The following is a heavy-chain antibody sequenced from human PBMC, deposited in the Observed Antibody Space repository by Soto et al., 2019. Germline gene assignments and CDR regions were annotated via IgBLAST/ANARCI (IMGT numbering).Heavy chain of an antibody. CDR3: GRGGSDSPMAPGY. CDR1: GYTFTSYN. J-gene: IGHJ4*02. CDR2: MNPNSGTT. V-gene: IGHV1-8*02. D-gene: IGHD5-18*01. Sequence: ASVKVSCKASGYTFTSYNVNWVRQATGQGLEWMGYMNPNSGTTGYAQKFQDRITLTRDTSTTTAYMELSSLTSDDTAVFYCGRGGSDSPMAPGYWGQETLVTVSS.